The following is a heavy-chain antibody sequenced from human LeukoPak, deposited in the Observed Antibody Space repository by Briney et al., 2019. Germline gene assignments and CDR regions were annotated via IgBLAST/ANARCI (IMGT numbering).Heavy chain of an antibody. CDR1: GFPFSYHW. V-gene: IGHV3-7*01. Sequence: GGSLRLSCAASGFPFSYHWMPWVRQAPGKGLEWVANIKNDGAVKNYVDSVKGRFTISRDNAKNSLYLQMNSLRAEDTAVYYCAKDSYSKGDFWGQGVLVTVSS. J-gene: IGHJ4*02. CDR3: AKDSYSKGDF. D-gene: IGHD6-13*01. CDR2: IKNDGAVK.